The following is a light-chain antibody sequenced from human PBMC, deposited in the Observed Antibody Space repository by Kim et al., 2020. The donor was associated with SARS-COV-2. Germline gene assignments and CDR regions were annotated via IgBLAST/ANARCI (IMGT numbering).Light chain of an antibody. CDR2: DVS. CDR3: CSYAGSYGVV. J-gene: IGLJ2*01. CDR1: SSDVGGYNY. Sequence: GESVTIAGTGNSSDVGGYNYVSWYHQHPGKAPKLMIYDVSKRPSGVPDRFSGSKSGNTASLTISGLQAEDEADYYCCSYAGSYGVVFGGGTQLTVL. V-gene: IGLV2-11*01.